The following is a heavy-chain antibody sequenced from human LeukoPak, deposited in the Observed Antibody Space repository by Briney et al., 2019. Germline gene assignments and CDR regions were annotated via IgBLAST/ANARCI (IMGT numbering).Heavy chain of an antibody. J-gene: IGHJ6*03. V-gene: IGHV1-8*01. D-gene: IGHD6-13*01. Sequence: GASVKVSCKASGYTYTSYDINWVRQATGQGLEWMGWMNPNSGNTGYAQKFQGRVTMIRNTSISTAYMELSSLRSEDTAVYYCARAISSSWYRYYYYMDVWGKGTTVTVSS. CDR3: ARAISSSWYRYYYYMDV. CDR2: MNPNSGNT. CDR1: GYTYTSYD.